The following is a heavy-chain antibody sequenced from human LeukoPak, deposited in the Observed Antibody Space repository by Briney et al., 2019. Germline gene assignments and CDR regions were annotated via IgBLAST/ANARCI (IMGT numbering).Heavy chain of an antibody. J-gene: IGHJ3*02. V-gene: IGHV4-30-4*08. D-gene: IGHD3-22*01. CDR1: GGSISSDDYY. CDR3: ASVRRDYYDSSGYYLNDAFDI. CDR2: ISYSGST. Sequence: SQTLSLTCTVSGGSISSDDYYWSWIRQPPGKGLEWIGYISYSGSTYYNPSLKSRVTMSVDTSKKQFSLKLSSVTAAVTAVYYCASVRRDYYDSSGYYLNDAFDIWGQGTMVTVSS.